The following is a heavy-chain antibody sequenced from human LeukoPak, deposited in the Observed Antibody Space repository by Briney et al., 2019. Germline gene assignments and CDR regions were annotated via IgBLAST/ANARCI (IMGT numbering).Heavy chain of an antibody. V-gene: IGHV3-30*04. D-gene: IGHD3-22*01. CDR2: ISYDGSNK. CDR3: ARDKDSSGYGDY. Sequence: GGSLRLSCAASGFTFSSYAMHWVRQAPGKGLEWVAVISYDGSNKYYADSVKGRFTISRDNSKNTLYLQMNSLRAEDTAVYYCARDKDSSGYGDYWGQGTLVTVSS. J-gene: IGHJ4*02. CDR1: GFTFSSYA.